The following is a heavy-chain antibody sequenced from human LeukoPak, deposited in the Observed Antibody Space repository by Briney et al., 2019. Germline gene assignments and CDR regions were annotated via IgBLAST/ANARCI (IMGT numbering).Heavy chain of an antibody. CDR3: ARLYSGYDRVDY. Sequence: GASLKVSCKASGYTFTSYDINWVRQATGQGLEWMGWMNPNSGNTGYAQKFQGRVTMTRNTSISTAFMELSSLRSEDTAVYYCARLYSGYDRVDYWGQGTLVTVSS. CDR1: GYTFTSYD. D-gene: IGHD5-12*01. V-gene: IGHV1-8*01. CDR2: MNPNSGNT. J-gene: IGHJ4*02.